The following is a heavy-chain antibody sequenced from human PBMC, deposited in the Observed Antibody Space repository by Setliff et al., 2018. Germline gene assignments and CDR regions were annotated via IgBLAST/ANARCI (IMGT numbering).Heavy chain of an antibody. CDR1: GYTFTSHY. CDR3: AIDVFPYHYEGAFDI. J-gene: IGHJ3*02. CDR2: INPSSGRT. V-gene: IGHV1-46*01. Sequence: ASVKVSCKASGYTFTSHYMHWVRQAPGLGLEWMGTINPSSGRTSYAQKFQGRVTMTRDTSTGTVYMDMSSLRSEDTAVYYCAIDVFPYHYEGAFDIWGQGTMVT. D-gene: IGHD3-22*01.